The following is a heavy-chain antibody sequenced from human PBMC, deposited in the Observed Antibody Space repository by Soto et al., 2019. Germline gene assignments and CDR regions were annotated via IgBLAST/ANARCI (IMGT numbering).Heavy chain of an antibody. Sequence: PGGSLRLSCAASGFTFSLYSMIWVRQAPGKGLEWVSAISGSGGSTYYADSVKGRFTISRDNSKNTLYLQMNSLRAEDTAVYYCAKERGYSYGYGYWGQGTLVTVSS. CDR1: GFTFSLYS. D-gene: IGHD5-18*01. CDR3: AKERGYSYGYGY. CDR2: ISGSGGST. J-gene: IGHJ4*02. V-gene: IGHV3-23*01.